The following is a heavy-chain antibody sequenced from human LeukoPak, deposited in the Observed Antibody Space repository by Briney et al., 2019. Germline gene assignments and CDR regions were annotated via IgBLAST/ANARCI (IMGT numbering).Heavy chain of an antibody. Sequence: GGSLRLSCAASGFTFSSYGMHWVRQAPGKGLEWVAVIWYDGSNKYYADSVKGQFTISRDNSKNTLYLQMDSLRAEDTAVYYCTRDSYARSGSLYYYYGMDVWGQGTTVTVSS. V-gene: IGHV3-33*01. CDR1: GFTFSSYG. CDR2: IWYDGSNK. CDR3: TRDSYARSGSLYYYYGMDV. D-gene: IGHD3-3*01. J-gene: IGHJ6*02.